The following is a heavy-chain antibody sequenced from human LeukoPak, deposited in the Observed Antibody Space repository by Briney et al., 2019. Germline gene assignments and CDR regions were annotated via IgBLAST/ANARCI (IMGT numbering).Heavy chain of an antibody. CDR2: INPSGGST. CDR1: GYTFTSYY. CDR3: ARDDHSGSYSRGFDY. Sequence: ASVKVSCKASGYTFTSYYMHWVRQAPGQGLEWMGIINPSGGSTSYAQKFQGRVTMTRDTSTSTVYMELSSLRSEDTAVYYCARDDHSGSYSRGFDYWGQGTLDTVSS. J-gene: IGHJ4*02. V-gene: IGHV1-46*03. D-gene: IGHD1-26*01.